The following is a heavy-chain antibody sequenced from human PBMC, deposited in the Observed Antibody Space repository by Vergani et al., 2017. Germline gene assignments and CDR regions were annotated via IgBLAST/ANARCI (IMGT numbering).Heavy chain of an antibody. Sequence: EVQLVQSGAEVKKPGESLKISCQISGYSFTNYWIGWVRQMPGKGLEWMGIIHPADSDNRYSPSFQGQVTISVDKSISTAYLQRSSLRASDSAMYYCARLYGRDSSGSKYCDYWGQGTLVTVSS. CDR3: ARLYGRDSSGSKYCDY. V-gene: IGHV5-51*01. J-gene: IGHJ4*02. CDR1: GYSFTNYW. CDR2: IHPADSDN. D-gene: IGHD3-22*01.